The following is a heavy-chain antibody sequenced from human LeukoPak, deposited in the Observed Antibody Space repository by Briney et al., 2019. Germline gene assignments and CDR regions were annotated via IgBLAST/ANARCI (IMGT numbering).Heavy chain of an antibody. D-gene: IGHD3-22*01. CDR3: ARDLDYYDSSGYYNY. J-gene: IGHJ4*02. V-gene: IGHV3-21*01. CDR1: GFTFNSYS. CDR2: ISSSSSYI. Sequence: GGSLRLSCAASGFTFNSYSMNWVRQAPGKGLEWVSSISSSSSYIYYADSVKGRFTISRDNAKNSLYLQMNSLRAEDTAVYYCARDLDYYDSSGYYNYWGQGTLVTVSS.